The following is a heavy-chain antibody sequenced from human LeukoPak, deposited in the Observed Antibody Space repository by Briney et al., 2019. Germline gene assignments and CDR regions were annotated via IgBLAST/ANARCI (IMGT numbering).Heavy chain of an antibody. CDR3: ARDPYSGSYFPLAFDY. J-gene: IGHJ4*02. CDR1: GFTFSNYW. Sequence: PGGSLRLSCEGSGFTFSNYWMGWVRQAPGKGLQWVANIKTDGSEKYYVDSVKGRFTISRDNAKNSLYLQMNSLRAEDTAVYYCARDPYSGSYFPLAFDYWGQGTLVTVSS. D-gene: IGHD1-26*01. CDR2: IKTDGSEK. V-gene: IGHV3-7*01.